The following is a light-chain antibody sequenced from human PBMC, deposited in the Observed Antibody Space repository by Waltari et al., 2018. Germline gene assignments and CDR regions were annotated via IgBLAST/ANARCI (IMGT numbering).Light chain of an antibody. CDR1: QSVYSKF. V-gene: IGKV3-20*01. CDR3: QQYVNSPRT. Sequence: ETVLTQSPGTLSLSPGETATLSCRASQSVYSKFLAWNQQKPGQAPSLLIYAASSRATGIPDRFSGSGSGTDFTLTISGLEPEDFAVYYCQQYVNSPRTFGPGTTVEI. CDR2: AAS. J-gene: IGKJ3*01.